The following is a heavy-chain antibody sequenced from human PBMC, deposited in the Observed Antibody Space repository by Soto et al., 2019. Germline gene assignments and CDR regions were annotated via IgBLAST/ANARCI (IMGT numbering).Heavy chain of an antibody. Sequence: GGSLRLSCAASGFTFSSYAMSWVRQAPGKGLEWVSAISGSGGSTYYADSVKGRFTISRDNSKNTLYLQMNSLRAEDTAVYYCARGYFSSSSWYIDYFDYWGQGTLVTVSS. J-gene: IGHJ4*02. CDR1: GFTFSSYA. CDR3: ARGYFSSSSWYIDYFDY. V-gene: IGHV3-23*01. CDR2: ISGSGGST. D-gene: IGHD6-13*01.